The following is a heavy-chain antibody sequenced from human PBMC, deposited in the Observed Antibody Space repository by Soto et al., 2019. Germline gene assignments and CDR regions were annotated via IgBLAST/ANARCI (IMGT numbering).Heavy chain of an antibody. CDR1: GGSISSGGYY. V-gene: IGHV4-31*03. CDR3: ARARDNWNYFRYFDY. CDR2: IYYSGST. J-gene: IGHJ4*02. Sequence: QVQLQESGPGLVKPSQTLSLTCTVSGGSISSGGYYWSWIRQHPGKGPEWIGYIYYSGSTYYNPSLKSRVTISVDTSKNQFSLKLSSVTAADTAVYYCARARDNWNYFRYFDYWGQGTLVTVSS. D-gene: IGHD1-7*01.